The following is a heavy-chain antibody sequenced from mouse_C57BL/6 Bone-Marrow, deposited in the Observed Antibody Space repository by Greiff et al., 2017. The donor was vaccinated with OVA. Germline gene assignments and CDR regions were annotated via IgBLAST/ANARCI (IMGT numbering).Heavy chain of an antibody. CDR3: TASNYYGSSPYAMDY. Sequence: DVHLVESGGGLVQPGGSMKLSCVASGFTFSNYWMNWVRHSPEKGLEWVAQIRLKSDNYATHYAESVKGRFTISRDDSKSSVYLQMNNLRAEDTGIYYCTASNYYGSSPYAMDYWGQGTSVTVSS. D-gene: IGHD1-1*01. V-gene: IGHV6-3*01. J-gene: IGHJ4*01. CDR1: GFTFSNYW. CDR2: IRLKSDNYAT.